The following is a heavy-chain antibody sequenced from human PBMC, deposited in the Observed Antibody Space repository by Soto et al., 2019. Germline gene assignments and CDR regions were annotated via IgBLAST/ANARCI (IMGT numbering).Heavy chain of an antibody. CDR2: ISSSSRTI. Sequence: SLRLSCDASGVTFGSYIMNWVRQAPGKRLEWVSYISSSSRTIYYADSVKGRFTISRDNAKNSLYLQMNSLRAEDTAVYYCARDRFDYYDSSGYWRFDPWGQGTLVTVSS. D-gene: IGHD3-22*01. CDR3: ARDRFDYYDSSGYWRFDP. CDR1: GVTFGSYI. V-gene: IGHV3-48*01. J-gene: IGHJ5*02.